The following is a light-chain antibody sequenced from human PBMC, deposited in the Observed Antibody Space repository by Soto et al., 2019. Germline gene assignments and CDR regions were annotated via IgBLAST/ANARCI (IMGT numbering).Light chain of an antibody. V-gene: IGLV2-14*01. CDR3: SLYTRSNAPSAV. CDR1: SSDVGGYNY. J-gene: IGLJ7*01. CDR2: DVS. Sequence: QSALTQPASVSGSPGQSITISCTGTSSDVGGYNYVSWYQQHPGKAPKLMIYDVSNRPSGVSNRFCGTKSGNTASLTISELQAKDDAEYFCSLYTRSNAPSAVFGGGTQLTVL.